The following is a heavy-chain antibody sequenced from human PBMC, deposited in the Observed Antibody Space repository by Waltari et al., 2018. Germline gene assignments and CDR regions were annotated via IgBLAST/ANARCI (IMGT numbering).Heavy chain of an antibody. V-gene: IGHV1-69-2*01. CDR3: ATALGDSISASRPFEI. Sequence: EVRLLQSGAEVKKPGTTLKISCRLSGYTLSNYYIHWIQQAPGKVLQWMGLVDPEDGQTIYAEAPQGRLSMTADSSTETVYMELTSLTSDDSAVYYCATALGDSISASRPFEIWGQGTVITVSS. CDR2: VDPEDGQT. J-gene: IGHJ3*02. D-gene: IGHD3-3*02. CDR1: GYTLSNYY.